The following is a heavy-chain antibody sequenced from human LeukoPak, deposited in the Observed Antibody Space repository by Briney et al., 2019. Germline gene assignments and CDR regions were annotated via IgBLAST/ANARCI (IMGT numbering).Heavy chain of an antibody. J-gene: IGHJ3*02. CDR1: GFTFSSYG. Sequence: GGSLRLSCAASGFTFSSYGMSWVRQAPGKGLEWVSAISDSGGSTYYADSVKGRFTISRDNSKNTLYLQMNSLRAEDTAVYYCAKEGDWLPDAFDIWGQGAMVTVSS. CDR2: ISDSGGST. V-gene: IGHV3-23*01. CDR3: AKEGDWLPDAFDI. D-gene: IGHD3/OR15-3a*01.